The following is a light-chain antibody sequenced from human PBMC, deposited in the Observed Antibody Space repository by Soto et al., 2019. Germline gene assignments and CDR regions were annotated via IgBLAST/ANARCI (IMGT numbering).Light chain of an antibody. CDR1: RSNIGSNT. CDR2: RTD. V-gene: IGLV1-44*01. Sequence: QSVLTQPPSASVAPGQRVTISCSGSRSNIGSNTVHWYQQFPGTAPKLLVYRTDHRPSGVPDRFSGSKSGTSASLAISGLQSEDESYYYCASWDDMLSGPVLGGGTKVTVL. CDR3: ASWDDMLSGPV. J-gene: IGLJ2*01.